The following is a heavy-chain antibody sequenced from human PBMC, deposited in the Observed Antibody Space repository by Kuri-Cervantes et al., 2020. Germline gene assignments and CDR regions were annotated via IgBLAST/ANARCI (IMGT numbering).Heavy chain of an antibody. J-gene: IGHJ4*02. CDR1: GFTFSSYG. V-gene: IGHV3-33*08. CDR2: IWYDGSNK. CDR3: VTVGRGTYFDY. Sequence: GESLKISCAASGFTFSSYGMHWGRQAPGKGLEWVAVIWYDGSNKYYADSVKGRFTISRDNSKNTLYLQMNSLRAEDTAVYYCVTVGRGTYFDYWGRGNLVTVSS.